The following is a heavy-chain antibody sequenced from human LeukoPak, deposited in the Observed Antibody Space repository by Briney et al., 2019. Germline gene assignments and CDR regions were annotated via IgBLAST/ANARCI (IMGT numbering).Heavy chain of an antibody. V-gene: IGHV1-18*01. CDR2: ISAYNGNT. D-gene: IGHD1-26*01. J-gene: IGHJ5*02. CDR1: GGTFSSYA. CDR3: ARGNDRSGIVGATTPHWFDP. Sequence: ASVKVSCKASGGTFSSYAISWVRQAPGQGLEWMGWISAYNGNTNYAQKLQGRVTMTTDTSTSTAYMELRSLRSDDTAVYYCARGNDRSGIVGATTPHWFDPWGQGTLVTVSS.